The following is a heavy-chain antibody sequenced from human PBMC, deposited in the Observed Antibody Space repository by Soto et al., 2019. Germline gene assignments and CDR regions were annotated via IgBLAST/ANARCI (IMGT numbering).Heavy chain of an antibody. CDR3: ARMPHLGFCRVGRCDRDY. J-gene: IGHJ4*02. Sequence: QVQLQESGPGLVKPSQTLSLTCTVSGGSINSGNYYWSWTRQPPGKGLEWIGYIHHSGSIDYNPSLKSRVTISPDTSKNQFSLELTSVTAADTAVYYCARMPHLGFCRVGRCDRDYWGQGIQVTVSS. CDR1: GGSINSGNYY. D-gene: IGHD2-15*01. V-gene: IGHV4-30-4*01. CDR2: IHHSGSI.